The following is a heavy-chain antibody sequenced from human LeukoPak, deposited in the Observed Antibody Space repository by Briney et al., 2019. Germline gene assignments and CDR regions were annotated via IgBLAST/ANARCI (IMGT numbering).Heavy chain of an antibody. D-gene: IGHD1-20*01. CDR2: ISAYNGNT. Sequence: ASVKVSCKASGYTFTSYGISWVRQAPGQGLEWMGWISAYNGNTNYAQKLQGRVTMTTDTSTSTAYMELRSLRSDDTAVYYCARDNWNDGIKYFDYWGQGTQVTVSS. CDR3: ARDNWNDGIKYFDY. CDR1: GYTFTSYG. V-gene: IGHV1-18*01. J-gene: IGHJ4*02.